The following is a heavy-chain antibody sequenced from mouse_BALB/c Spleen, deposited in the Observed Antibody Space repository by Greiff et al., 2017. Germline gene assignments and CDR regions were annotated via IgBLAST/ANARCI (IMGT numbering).Heavy chain of an antibody. Sequence: VKLMASGAELVRPGSSVKISCKASGYAFSSYWMNWVKPRPGQGLEWIGQIYPGDGDTNYNGKFKGKATLTADKSSSTAYMQLSSLTSEDSAVYFCARGDRKAWFAYWGQGTLVTVSA. V-gene: IGHV1-80*01. CDR1: GYAFSSYW. CDR3: ARGDRKAWFAY. CDR2: IYPGDGDT. J-gene: IGHJ3*01. D-gene: IGHD3-3*01.